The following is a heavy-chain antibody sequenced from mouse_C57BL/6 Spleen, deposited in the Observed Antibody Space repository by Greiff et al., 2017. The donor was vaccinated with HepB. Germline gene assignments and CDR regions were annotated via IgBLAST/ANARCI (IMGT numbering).Heavy chain of an antibody. Sequence: VQLQESGAELVKPGASVKISCKASGYAFSSYWMNWVKQRPGKGLEWIGQIYPGDGDTNYNGKFKGKATLTADKSSSTAYMQLSSLTSEDSAVYFCARFSPHYYGSSYFDYWGQGTTLTVSS. D-gene: IGHD1-1*01. CDR3: ARFSPHYYGSSYFDY. V-gene: IGHV1-80*01. CDR1: GYAFSSYW. CDR2: IYPGDGDT. J-gene: IGHJ2*01.